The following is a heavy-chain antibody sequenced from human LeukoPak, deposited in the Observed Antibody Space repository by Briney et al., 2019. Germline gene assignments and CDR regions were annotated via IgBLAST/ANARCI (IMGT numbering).Heavy chain of an antibody. Sequence: GGSLRLSCVASGFTFSSFAMSWVRQAPGKGLGWVASVSGGGRSKYYIDSVKGRFTVFRDNSKNTLYLQLSSLRTVDTAIYYCARVRFGTEWYSSDAFAFWGQGTMVTVAS. V-gene: IGHV3-23*01. D-gene: IGHD3-3*01. CDR3: ARVRFGTEWYSSDAFAF. J-gene: IGHJ3*01. CDR2: VSGGGRSK. CDR1: GFTFSSFA.